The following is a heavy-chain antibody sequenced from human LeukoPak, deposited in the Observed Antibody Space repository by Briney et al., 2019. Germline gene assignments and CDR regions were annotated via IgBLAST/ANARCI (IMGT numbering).Heavy chain of an antibody. V-gene: IGHV1-2*02. CDR3: ATFNGYSSGGHYCDY. D-gene: IGHD6-19*01. J-gene: IGHJ4*02. CDR2: INPKSGGA. Sequence: ASVKVSCKASGYTFTGYYIHWVRQAPGQGLEWMGWINPKSGGANYAQKFQGRVTMTRDTSTSTVYMELSSLRSEDTAVYYCATFNGYSSGGHYCDYWGQGTLVTVSS. CDR1: GYTFTGYY.